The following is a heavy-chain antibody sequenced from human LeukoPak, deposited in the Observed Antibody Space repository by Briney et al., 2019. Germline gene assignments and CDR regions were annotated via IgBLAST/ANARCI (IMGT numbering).Heavy chain of an antibody. CDR1: GFTVSSNY. J-gene: IGHJ5*02. CDR3: ARGGITVRFDP. D-gene: IGHD1-14*01. CDR2: IYSGGST. Sequence: GGSLRLSCAASGFTVSSNYMSWVRQAPGKGLEWVSVIYSGGSTYYADSVKGRFTISRDNSKNMLYLQMNSLRAEDTAVYYCARGGITVRFDPWGQGTLVTVSS. V-gene: IGHV3-53*01.